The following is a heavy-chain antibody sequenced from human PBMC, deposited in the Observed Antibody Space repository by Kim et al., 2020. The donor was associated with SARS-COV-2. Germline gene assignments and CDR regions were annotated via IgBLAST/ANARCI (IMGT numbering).Heavy chain of an antibody. V-gene: IGHV3-21*01. CDR2: ISSSSNYI. D-gene: IGHD3-10*01. CDR3: ARDPSPYYGPGSTLYYYYGMDV. J-gene: IGHJ6*02. Sequence: GGSLRLSCAASGFTFSSYNMNWVRQTPGKGLEWVSPISSSSNYIYYADSVKGRFTISRDNAKNSLYLQMNSLRAEDTAVYYCARDPSPYYGPGSTLYYYYGMDVWGQGTTVTVSS. CDR1: GFTFSSYN.